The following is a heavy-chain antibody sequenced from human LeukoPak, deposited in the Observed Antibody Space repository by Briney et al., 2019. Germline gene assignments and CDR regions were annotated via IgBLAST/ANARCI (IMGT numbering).Heavy chain of an antibody. V-gene: IGHV1-18*01. J-gene: IGHJ4*02. CDR2: ISAYNGNT. D-gene: IGHD2-2*01. Sequence: ASVKVSCKASGYTFTSYGISWVRQAPGQGLKWMGWISAYNGNTNYAQKLQGRVTMTTDTSTSTAYMELRSLRSDDTAVYYCARDLVAGDCSSTSCYLFDYWGQGTLVTVSS. CDR1: GYTFTSYG. CDR3: ARDLVAGDCSSTSCYLFDY.